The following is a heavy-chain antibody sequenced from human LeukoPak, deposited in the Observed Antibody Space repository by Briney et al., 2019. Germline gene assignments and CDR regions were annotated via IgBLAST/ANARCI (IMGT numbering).Heavy chain of an antibody. V-gene: IGHV3-48*03. CDR2: ISTSGSVI. J-gene: IGHJ1*01. Sequence: GESLKISCTASGFTFSSYEMHWVRQAPGRGLEWVSYISTSGSVIYYAESVKGRFTISRDNAKNSVNLQMNSLRAEDTAVYYCARAWYPEYFQYWGQGTLVTVSS. CDR1: GFTFSSYE. D-gene: IGHD6-13*01. CDR3: ARAWYPEYFQY.